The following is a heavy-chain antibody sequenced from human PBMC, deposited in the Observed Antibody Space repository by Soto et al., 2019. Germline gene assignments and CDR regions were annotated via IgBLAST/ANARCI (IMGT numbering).Heavy chain of an antibody. Sequence: GGCLRLSCAASGFTFSSYWMSWVRKAPGKGLEWVANIKQDGSEKYYVDSVKGRFTISRDNAKNSLYLQMNSLRAEDTAVYYRARDRYYDSSGSPLYYFDYWGQGTLVTVSS. D-gene: IGHD3-22*01. CDR3: ARDRYYDSSGSPLYYFDY. J-gene: IGHJ4*02. CDR1: GFTFSSYW. CDR2: IKQDGSEK. V-gene: IGHV3-7*03.